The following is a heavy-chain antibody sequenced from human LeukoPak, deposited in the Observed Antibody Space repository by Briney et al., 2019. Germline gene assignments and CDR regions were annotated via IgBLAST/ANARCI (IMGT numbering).Heavy chain of an antibody. Sequence: PGGSLRLSCEASGLNVSRNYMTWVRQAPGKGLQWVSVIYSGGNTYFADSVKGRFTISRDNSKNTMYLQMNSLRVEDTAVYYCARGGLWLDPWGQETLVTVSS. CDR1: GLNVSRNY. CDR3: ARGGLWLDP. J-gene: IGHJ5*02. CDR2: IYSGGNT. D-gene: IGHD3-16*01. V-gene: IGHV3-53*01.